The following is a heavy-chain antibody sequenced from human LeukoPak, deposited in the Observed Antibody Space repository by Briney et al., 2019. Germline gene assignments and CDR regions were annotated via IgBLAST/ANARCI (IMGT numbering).Heavy chain of an antibody. CDR2: ISSSSSYI. J-gene: IGHJ6*03. Sequence: GGSLRLSCAASGFTFSSYSMNWVRQAPGKGLEWVSSISSSSSYIYYADSVKGRFTISRDNAKNSLYLQMNSLRAEDTAVYYCARARGYDFWSGYYDYYYYYMDVWGKGTTVIVSS. V-gene: IGHV3-21*01. CDR3: ARARGYDFWSGYYDYYYYYMDV. D-gene: IGHD3-3*01. CDR1: GFTFSSYS.